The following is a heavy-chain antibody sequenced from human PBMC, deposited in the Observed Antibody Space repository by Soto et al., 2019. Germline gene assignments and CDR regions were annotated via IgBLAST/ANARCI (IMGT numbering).Heavy chain of an antibody. Sequence: EVQLVESGGGLVKPGGSLRLSCAASGFTFSSYSMNWVRQAPGKGLEWVSSISSSSSYIYYADSVKGRFTISRDNAKNSLYLQMNSLRAEDTAVYYCARDGGVAVAGTNQFDYWGQGTLVTVSS. CDR3: ARDGGVAVAGTNQFDY. V-gene: IGHV3-21*01. CDR1: GFTFSSYS. D-gene: IGHD6-19*01. J-gene: IGHJ4*02. CDR2: ISSSSSYI.